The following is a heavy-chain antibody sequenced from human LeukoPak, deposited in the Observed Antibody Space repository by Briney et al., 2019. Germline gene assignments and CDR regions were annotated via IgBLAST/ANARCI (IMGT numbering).Heavy chain of an antibody. J-gene: IGHJ4*02. CDR3: AGAPNQHYFDY. Sequence: SETLSLTCTVSSGSITNYWSWIRQPPGKGLEYIGHIYYTGTTDYNPSLKSQVTMSVDTSKSQFSLRLISVTASDTAVYFCAGAPNQHYFDYWGQGTLVAVSS. CDR2: IYYTGTT. CDR1: SGSITNY. V-gene: IGHV4-59*01.